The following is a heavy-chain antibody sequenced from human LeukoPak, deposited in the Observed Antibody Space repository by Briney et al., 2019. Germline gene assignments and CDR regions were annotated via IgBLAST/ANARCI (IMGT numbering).Heavy chain of an antibody. CDR1: GFTFDDYA. Sequence: PGGSLRLSCAASGFTFDDYAMHWVRQAPGKGLEWVSGISWNSGSIGYADSVKGRFTISRDNAKNSLYLQMNSLRAEDTALYYCAKDIRDYYGSGSYSPSFDYWGQGTLVTVSS. V-gene: IGHV3-9*01. D-gene: IGHD3-10*01. J-gene: IGHJ4*02. CDR3: AKDIRDYYGSGSYSPSFDY. CDR2: ISWNSGSI.